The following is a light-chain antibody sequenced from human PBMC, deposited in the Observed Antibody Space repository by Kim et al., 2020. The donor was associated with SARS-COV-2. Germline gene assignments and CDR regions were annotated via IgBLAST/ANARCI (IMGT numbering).Light chain of an antibody. Sequence: GNTITLSCTPSGRSIATTYIQWYQHRPGSAPTTVIYEDKERPSGFPDRFSGSIDRSSNSASLTISGLNTEDEADYYCQTYDINNPLFGGGTKVTVL. J-gene: IGLJ3*02. CDR1: GRSIATTY. CDR3: QTYDINNPL. CDR2: EDK. V-gene: IGLV6-57*03.